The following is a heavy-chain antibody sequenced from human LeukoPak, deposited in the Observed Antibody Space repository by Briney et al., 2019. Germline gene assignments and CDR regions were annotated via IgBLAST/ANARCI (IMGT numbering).Heavy chain of an antibody. CDR2: INHSGST. Sequence: SETLSLTCAVYGGSFSGYYWSWTRQPPGKGLEWIGEINHSGSTNYNPSLKSRVTISVHTSKNQFSLKLSSVTAADTAVYYCARLGMTTVTTSPLFDYWGQGTLVTVSS. CDR1: GGSFSGYY. J-gene: IGHJ4*02. CDR3: ARLGMTTVTTSPLFDY. D-gene: IGHD4-17*01. V-gene: IGHV4-34*01.